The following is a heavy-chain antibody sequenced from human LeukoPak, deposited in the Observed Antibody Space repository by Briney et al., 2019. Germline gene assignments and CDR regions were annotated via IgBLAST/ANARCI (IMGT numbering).Heavy chain of an antibody. V-gene: IGHV1-69*13. Sequence: GASVRVSCKASGGTFSSYAISWVRQAPGQGLEWMGGIIPICGTANYAQKFQGRVTITADESTSTAYMELSSLRSEDTAVYYCARAQLRYFDWLLSRVFGTFDIWGQGTMVTVSS. CDR2: IIPICGTA. J-gene: IGHJ3*02. CDR1: GGTFSSYA. CDR3: ARAQLRYFDWLLSRVFGTFDI. D-gene: IGHD3-9*01.